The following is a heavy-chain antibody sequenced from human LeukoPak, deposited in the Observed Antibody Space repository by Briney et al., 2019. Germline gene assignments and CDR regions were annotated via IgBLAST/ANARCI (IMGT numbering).Heavy chain of an antibody. J-gene: IGHJ3*02. Sequence: GGSLRPSCAASGFTFSSYGMSWVRQAPGKGLEWVSAISGSGGSTYYADSVKGRFTISRDNSKNSLYLQMNSLRAEDTAVYYCARGSSSWYPFSDAFDIWGQGTMVTVSS. CDR1: GFTFSSYG. CDR2: ISGSGGST. CDR3: ARGSSSWYPFSDAFDI. D-gene: IGHD6-13*01. V-gene: IGHV3-23*01.